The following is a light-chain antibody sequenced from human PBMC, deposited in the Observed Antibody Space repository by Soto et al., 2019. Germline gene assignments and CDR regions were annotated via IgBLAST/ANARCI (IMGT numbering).Light chain of an antibody. CDR2: DVT. J-gene: IGLJ1*01. Sequence: QLVRTQPASVSGSPGQSITFPCTGTRSDVVGYNYVSWYQHHPGKAPKLIIYDVTNRPSGVSNPFSGSKSGNTASLTISGLQPEDEADYYCSSYTTSNTRQIVFGTGTKVTVL. CDR1: RSDVVGYNY. V-gene: IGLV2-14*03. CDR3: SSYTTSNTRQIV.